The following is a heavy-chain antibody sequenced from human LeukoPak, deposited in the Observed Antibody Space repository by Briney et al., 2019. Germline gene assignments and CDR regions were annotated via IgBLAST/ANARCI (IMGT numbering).Heavy chain of an antibody. J-gene: IGHJ3*02. V-gene: IGHV4-59*08. Sequence: PSETLSLTCTVSGVSSSSYYWSWIRQPPGKGLEWIGYIYYSGSTNYNPSLKSRVTISVDTSKNQFSLKLSSVTAADTAVYYCARLWKKANFDIWGQGTMVTVSS. D-gene: IGHD1-1*01. CDR2: IYYSGST. CDR3: ARLWKKANFDI. CDR1: GVSSSSYY.